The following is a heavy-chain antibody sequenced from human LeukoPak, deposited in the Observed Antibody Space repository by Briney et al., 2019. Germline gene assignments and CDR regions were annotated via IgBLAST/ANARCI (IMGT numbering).Heavy chain of an antibody. V-gene: IGHV3-30*02. CDR1: GFTLSSYW. D-gene: IGHD4-11*01. J-gene: IGHJ4*02. CDR3: AKDRGTTVTSPNPIDS. CDR2: TRYDGFNE. Sequence: PGGSLRLSCAASGFTLSSYWMSWVRQAPGKGLEWVAFTRYDGFNEYSADSVKGRFTISRDNSKDTLYLQMNSLRAEDTAVYYCAKDRGTTVTSPNPIDSWGQGTLVTVSS.